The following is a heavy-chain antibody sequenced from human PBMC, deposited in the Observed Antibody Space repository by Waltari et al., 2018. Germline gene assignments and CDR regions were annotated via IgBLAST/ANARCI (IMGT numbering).Heavy chain of an antibody. Sequence: EVKLVESGGALVQPGGSLKLSCEASRLLISDYAIHWVRQASGKGPEWVGRIRSRFKGDATAYGESVQGRFTISRDDSKNTVYLEMNSLKTDDTAVYYCIRPFEMGIDWGQGTLVTVSS. CDR2: IRSRFKGDAT. CDR3: IRPFEMGID. D-gene: IGHD7-27*01. CDR1: RLLISDYA. V-gene: IGHV3-73*01. J-gene: IGHJ4*02.